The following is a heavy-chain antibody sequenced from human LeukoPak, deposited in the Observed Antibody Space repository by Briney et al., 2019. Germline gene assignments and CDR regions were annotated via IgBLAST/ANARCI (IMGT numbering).Heavy chain of an antibody. Sequence: ASVKVSCKASGYTFISYGISWVRQAPGQGLEWMGWISAYNGNTNYAQKLQGRVTMTTDTSTSTAYMELRSLRSDDTAVYYCARQWFGVGHYYMDVWGKGTTVTISS. J-gene: IGHJ6*03. D-gene: IGHD3-10*01. CDR1: GYTFISYG. CDR2: ISAYNGNT. V-gene: IGHV1-18*01. CDR3: ARQWFGVGHYYMDV.